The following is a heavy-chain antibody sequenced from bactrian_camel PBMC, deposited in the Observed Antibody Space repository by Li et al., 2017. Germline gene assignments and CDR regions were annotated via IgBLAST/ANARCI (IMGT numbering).Heavy chain of an antibody. CDR1: GYTYSRIC. J-gene: IGHJ4*01. CDR2: RNAVSSTI. Sequence: HVQLVESGGDSVQAGGSLTLSCEVFGYTYSRICMAWFRQAPGKEREGVASRNAVSSTIYYADSVEGRFTISHDNAKNTLYLQMNSLKPEDTAIYYCAAAKGLPDLLRGGYLSARSYNYWGRGTQVTVS. D-gene: IGHD3*01. V-gene: IGHV3S1*01. CDR3: AAAKGLPDLLRGGYLSARSYNY.